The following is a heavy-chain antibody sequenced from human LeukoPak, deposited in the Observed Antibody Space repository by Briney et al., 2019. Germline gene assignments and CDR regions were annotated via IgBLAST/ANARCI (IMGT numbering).Heavy chain of an antibody. V-gene: IGHV3-74*01. CDR3: ARDGRELRNFDY. D-gene: IGHD1-26*01. Sequence: GGSLRLSCAASGFTFSSYSMNWVRHAPGKGLVWVSRINSDGSSTSYADSVKGRFTISRDNAKNTLYLQMNSLRAEDTAVYYCARDGRELRNFDYWGQGTLVTVSS. J-gene: IGHJ4*02. CDR2: INSDGSST. CDR1: GFTFSSYS.